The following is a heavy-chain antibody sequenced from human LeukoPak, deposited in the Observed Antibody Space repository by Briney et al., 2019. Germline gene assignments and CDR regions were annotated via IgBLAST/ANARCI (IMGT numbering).Heavy chain of an antibody. J-gene: IGHJ4*02. V-gene: IGHV4-59*01. CDR1: GGSISNDY. CDR2: IYYSGT. D-gene: IGHD2-15*01. Sequence: SETLSLTCTVSGGSISNDYWSWIRQPPGKGLEWIGYIYYSGTIYNPSLKSRVTISIDTSKNQFSLKLSSVTAADTAVYFCASHWYCGGASCYSVDYWGQGTLVTVSS. CDR3: ASHWYCGGASCYSVDY.